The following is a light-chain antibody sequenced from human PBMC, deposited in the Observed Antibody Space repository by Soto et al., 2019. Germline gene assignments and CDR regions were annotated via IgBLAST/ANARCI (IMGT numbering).Light chain of an antibody. V-gene: IGLV4-60*02. Sequence: QAVVTQSSSASASLGSSVKLTCTLSTGHSSHIIAWHQQQPGKAPRYLMKLEGSGNYNKGSGVPDRFSGSSSGADRYLTISNLQFEDEADYYCETWDSNTRVFGGGTKLTVL. J-gene: IGLJ3*02. CDR1: TGHSSHI. CDR2: LEGSGNY. CDR3: ETWDSNTRV.